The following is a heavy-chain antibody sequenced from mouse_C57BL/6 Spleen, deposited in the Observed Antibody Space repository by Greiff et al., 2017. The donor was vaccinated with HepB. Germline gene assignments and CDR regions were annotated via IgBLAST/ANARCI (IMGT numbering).Heavy chain of an antibody. V-gene: IGHV1-26*01. Sequence: EVQLQQSGPELVKPGASVKISCKASGYTFTDYYMNWVKQSHGKSLEWIGDINPNNGGTSYNQKFKGKATLTVDKSSSTAYMELRSLTSEDSAVYYCAIDGSSSWFAYWGQGTLVTVSA. J-gene: IGHJ3*01. CDR2: INPNNGGT. D-gene: IGHD1-1*01. CDR1: GYTFTDYY. CDR3: AIDGSSSWFAY.